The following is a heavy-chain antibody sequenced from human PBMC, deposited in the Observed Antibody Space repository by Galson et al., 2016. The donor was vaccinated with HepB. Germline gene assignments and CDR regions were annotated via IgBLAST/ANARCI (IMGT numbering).Heavy chain of an antibody. D-gene: IGHD1-26*01. CDR1: GYTFTTKP. J-gene: IGHJ6*03. V-gene: IGHV1-18*01. CDR2: VSAYNGNT. Sequence: SVKVSCKASGYTFTTKPISWVRQAPGQGLEWMGWVSAYNGNTNYAQKLQDRITMTTDTSTNTAYMELRSLRYDETAVYFCARGVGDMDVWGKGTTVTVSS. CDR3: ARGVGDMDV.